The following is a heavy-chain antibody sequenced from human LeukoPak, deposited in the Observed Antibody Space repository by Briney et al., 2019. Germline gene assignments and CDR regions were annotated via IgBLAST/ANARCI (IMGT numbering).Heavy chain of an antibody. CDR2: IIPIFGIA. J-gene: IGHJ1*01. V-gene: IGHV1-69*04. CDR1: GGTFNSYA. Sequence: ASVKVSCKASGGTFNSYAISWVRQAPGQGLEWMGRIIPIFGIANYAQKFQGRVTITADKSTSTAYMELSSLRSEDTAVYYCARSMGITGTTGYFQHWGQGTLVTVSS. CDR3: ARSMGITGTTGYFQH. D-gene: IGHD1-7*01.